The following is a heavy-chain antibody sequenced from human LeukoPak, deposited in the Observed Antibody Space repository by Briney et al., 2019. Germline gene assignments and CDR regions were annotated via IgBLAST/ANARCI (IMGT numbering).Heavy chain of an antibody. D-gene: IGHD3-10*02. V-gene: IGHV3-23*01. CDR2: ISGSGVNT. CDR3: AELGITMIGGV. CDR1: GFTFSSYA. J-gene: IGHJ6*04. Sequence: GGSLRLSCAASGFTFSSYAMTWVRQAPGKGLEWVSVISGSGVNTDYADSVKGRFTISRDNAKNSLYLQMNSLRAEDTAVYCCAELGITMIGGVWGKGTTVTISS.